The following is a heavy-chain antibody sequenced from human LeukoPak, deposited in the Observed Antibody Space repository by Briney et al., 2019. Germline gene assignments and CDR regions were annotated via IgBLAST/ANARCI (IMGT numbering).Heavy chain of an antibody. V-gene: IGHV1-2*02. CDR2: INPNSGGT. Sequence: ASVKDSCKASGYTFTGYYIHCVRQAPGQGREWMGWINPNSGGTNYAQKFQGRVTMNRDTSISTAYMELSRLRSDDTAVYYCARPPGVRGNGHFDYWGQGTLVTVSS. D-gene: IGHD3-10*01. CDR1: GYTFTGYY. J-gene: IGHJ4*02. CDR3: ARPPGVRGNGHFDY.